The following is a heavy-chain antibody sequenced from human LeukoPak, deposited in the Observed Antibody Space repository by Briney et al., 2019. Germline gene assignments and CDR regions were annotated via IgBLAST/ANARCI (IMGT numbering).Heavy chain of an antibody. J-gene: IGHJ4*02. CDR3: ARGLGGGNSGDY. V-gene: IGHV4-34*01. D-gene: IGHD4-23*01. Sequence: PSEILSLTCAVYGGSFSGYYWSWIRQPPGKGLEWIGEINHSGSTNYNPSLKSRVTISVDTSKNQFSLKLSSVTAADTAVYYCARGLGGGNSGDYWGQGTLVTVSS. CDR2: INHSGST. CDR1: GGSFSGYY.